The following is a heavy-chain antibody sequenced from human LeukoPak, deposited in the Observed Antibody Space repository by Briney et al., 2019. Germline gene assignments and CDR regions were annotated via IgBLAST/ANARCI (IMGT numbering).Heavy chain of an antibody. CDR3: ASRSLGSYFSLVDY. J-gene: IGHJ4*02. D-gene: IGHD1-26*01. Sequence: GGSLRLSCEASGFPFSSYWMNWVRQAPGKGLEWVSSISSSSSYIYYADSVKGRFTISRDNAKNSLYLQMNSLRAEDTAVYYCASRSLGSYFSLVDYWGQGTLVTVSS. CDR2: ISSSSSYI. V-gene: IGHV3-21*01. CDR1: GFPFSSYW.